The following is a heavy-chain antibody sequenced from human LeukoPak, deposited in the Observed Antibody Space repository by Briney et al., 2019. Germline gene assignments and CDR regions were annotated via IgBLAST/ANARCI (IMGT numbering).Heavy chain of an antibody. J-gene: IGHJ4*02. CDR2: IYHSGST. CDR1: GGSISSGGYS. D-gene: IGHD1-26*01. V-gene: IGHV4-30-2*01. CDR3: ARGVVGATAGNLFDY. Sequence: SETLSLTCAVSGGSISSGGYSWSWIRQPPGKGLEWIGYIYHSGSTYYNPSLKSRVTISVDTSKNQFSLKLSSVTAADTAVYYCARGVVGATAGNLFDYWGQGTLVTVSS.